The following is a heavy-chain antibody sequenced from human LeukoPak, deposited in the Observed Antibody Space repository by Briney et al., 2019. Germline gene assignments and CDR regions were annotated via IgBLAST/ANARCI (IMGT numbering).Heavy chain of an antibody. CDR3: ATDPRWSYNWFDP. V-gene: IGHV1-2*02. CDR2: INPNSGGT. D-gene: IGHD3-10*01. J-gene: IGHJ5*02. Sequence: ASVKVSCKASGYTFTGYYMHWVRQAPGQGLEWMGWINPNSGGTNYAQKFQGRVTMTSDTSISTAYMELSRLRSDDTAVYYCATDPRWSYNWFDPWGQGTLVTVSS. CDR1: GYTFTGYY.